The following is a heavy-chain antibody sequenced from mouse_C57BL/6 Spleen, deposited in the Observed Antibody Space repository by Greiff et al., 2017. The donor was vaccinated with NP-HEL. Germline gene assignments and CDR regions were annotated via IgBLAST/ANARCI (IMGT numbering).Heavy chain of an antibody. CDR3: ARYPHCGSSYVYFDV. CDR1: GYTFTSYW. J-gene: IGHJ1*03. CDR2: IYPGSGST. Sequence: QVQLQQPGAELVKPGASVKMSCKASGYTFTSYWITWVKQRPGQGLEWIGDIYPGSGSTNYNEKFKSKATLTVDTSSITAYMQLSSLTSEDSAVYYCARYPHCGSSYVYFDVWGTGTTVTVSS. D-gene: IGHD1-1*01. V-gene: IGHV1-55*01.